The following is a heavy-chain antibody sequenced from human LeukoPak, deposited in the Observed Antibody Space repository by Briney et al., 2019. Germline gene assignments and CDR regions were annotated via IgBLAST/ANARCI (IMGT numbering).Heavy chain of an antibody. CDR2: IYYSGST. V-gene: IGHV4-59*01. J-gene: IGHJ6*03. Sequence: SETLSLTCTVSDGSISSYYWSWIRQPPGKGLEWIGYIYYSGSTNYNPSLKSRVTISVDSSKNLFSLKLSSVTAADTAVYYCARTTEGGYTYDYFYYYYMDVWGKGPRSPSP. D-gene: IGHD5-18*01. CDR1: DGSISSYY. CDR3: ARTTEGGYTYDYFYYYYMDV.